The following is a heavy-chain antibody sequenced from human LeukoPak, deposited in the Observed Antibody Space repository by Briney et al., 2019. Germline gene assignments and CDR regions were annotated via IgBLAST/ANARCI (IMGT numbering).Heavy chain of an antibody. CDR3: ARDQGTSTTAPKRKGRFDP. J-gene: IGHJ5*02. CDR2: IWYDGGNK. D-gene: IGHD1-1*01. Sequence: PGGSLRLSCAASGFTFSSHGMHWVRQAPGKGLEWVALIWYDGGNKEYANSVKGRFTISRDNSKNTLYLQMDSLRDEDTAVYYCARDQGTSTTAPKRKGRFDPWGQGTLVTVSS. CDR1: GFTFSSHG. V-gene: IGHV3-33*01.